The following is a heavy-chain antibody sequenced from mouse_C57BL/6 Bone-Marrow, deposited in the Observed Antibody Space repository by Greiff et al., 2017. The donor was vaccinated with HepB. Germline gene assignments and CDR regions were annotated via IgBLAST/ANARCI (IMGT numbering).Heavy chain of an antibody. J-gene: IGHJ3*01. CDR2: IDPSDSYT. CDR1: GYTFTSYW. Sequence: QVQLQQPGAELVRPGTSVKLSCKASGYTFTSYWMHWVKQRPGQGLEWIGVIDPSDSYTNYNQKFKGKATLTVDTSSSTAYMQLSSLTSEDSAVYYCARGGSGYVGFAYWGQGTLVTVSA. D-gene: IGHD3-2*02. V-gene: IGHV1-59*01. CDR3: ARGGSGYVGFAY.